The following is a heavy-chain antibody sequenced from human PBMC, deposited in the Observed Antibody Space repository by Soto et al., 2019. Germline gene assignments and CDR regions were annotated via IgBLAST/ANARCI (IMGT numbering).Heavy chain of an antibody. CDR3: ARGGGVGVAGSAAFDM. D-gene: IGHD3-3*01. Sequence: QLHLVQSGAVVKKPGASVTVSCSASGYPVTAYYMHWVRQAPGRGLEWMGGINPATGAAKYTQTCLGRVTMTRDTSTSTVFMELSGLTSEDTACFYWARGGGVGVAGSAAFDMWGQGTLVTVSS. J-gene: IGHJ3*02. CDR2: INPATGAA. V-gene: IGHV1-2*02. CDR1: GYPVTAYY.